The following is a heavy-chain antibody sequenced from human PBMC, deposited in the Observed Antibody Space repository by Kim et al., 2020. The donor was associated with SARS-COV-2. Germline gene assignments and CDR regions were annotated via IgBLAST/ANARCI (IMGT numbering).Heavy chain of an antibody. D-gene: IGHD3-22*01. CDR1: GLSVSSYA. J-gene: IGHJ2*01. Sequence: GGSLRLSCAASGLSVSSYAMHWVRQAPGRGLEWVALMSYDGSSEFYADSVKGRFTISRDKAKNTLYLQLSSLRTEDTAVYYCARPAVVSADWYFDLWGRG. V-gene: IGHV3-30*04. CDR3: ARPAVVSADWYFDL. CDR2: MSYDGSSE.